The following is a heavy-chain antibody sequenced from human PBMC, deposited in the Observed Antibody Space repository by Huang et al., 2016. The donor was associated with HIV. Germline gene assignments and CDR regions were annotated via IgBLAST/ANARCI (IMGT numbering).Heavy chain of an antibody. J-gene: IGHJ4*02. V-gene: IGHV4-61*01. Sequence: QVQLQESGPGLVKPSETLSLTCTVSGGSVSSGSYYWSWIRQPPGKGLEWIGYIYYSGSTNYNPSLQSRVTISVDTSKNQFSLKLSSVTAADTAVYYCARDYGGNSGVEYFDYWGQGTLVTVSS. CDR2: IYYSGST. D-gene: IGHD4-17*01. CDR3: ARDYGGNSGVEYFDY. CDR1: GGSVSSGSYY.